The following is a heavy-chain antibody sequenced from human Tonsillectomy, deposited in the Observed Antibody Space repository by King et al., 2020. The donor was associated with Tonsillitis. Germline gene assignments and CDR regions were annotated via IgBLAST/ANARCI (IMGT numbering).Heavy chain of an antibody. CDR2: IKNDGGNE. J-gene: IGHJ3*02. V-gene: IGHV3-30*03. CDR1: GSTFSSFG. CDR3: ARAQHGNDGFDI. D-gene: IGHD1-1*01. Sequence: VQLVESGGGVVQPGRSLRLSCAASGSTFSSFGVHWVRQAPGKGLEWVAVIKNDGGNEYYADSVKGRFTISRDNAKNTLYLQMNSLRAEDTAEYYCARAQHGNDGFDIWGQGTMVTVSS.